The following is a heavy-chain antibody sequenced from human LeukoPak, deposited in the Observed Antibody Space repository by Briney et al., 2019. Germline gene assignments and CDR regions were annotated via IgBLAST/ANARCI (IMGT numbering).Heavy chain of an antibody. D-gene: IGHD1-26*01. CDR3: ARGRSGTEWRGFYYYYMDV. J-gene: IGHJ6*03. Sequence: SETLSLTCSVSGGSISSYYWSWIRQPPGRGLEWIGYIYYSGRTSYNPSLKSRVTISVDTSKNQFSLRLSSVTAADTAVYYCARGRSGTEWRGFYYYYMDVWGKGTTVTVSS. CDR1: GGSISSYY. V-gene: IGHV4-59*01. CDR2: IYYSGRT.